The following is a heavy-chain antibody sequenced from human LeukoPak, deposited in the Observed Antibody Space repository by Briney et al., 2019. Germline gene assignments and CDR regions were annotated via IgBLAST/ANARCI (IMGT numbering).Heavy chain of an antibody. Sequence: SETLSLTCTVSGGSISSSSYYWGWIRQTPGKGLEWIESFRYSGNTYYNPSLKSRVTISVDTSKNQFSLKLRSVTAADPAVYYCARLYGNYQNYFHYRGEGTLHSVSS. CDR2: FRYSGNT. V-gene: IGHV4-39*01. CDR3: ARLYGNYQNYFHY. CDR1: GGSISSSSYY. D-gene: IGHD1-7*01. J-gene: IGHJ4*02.